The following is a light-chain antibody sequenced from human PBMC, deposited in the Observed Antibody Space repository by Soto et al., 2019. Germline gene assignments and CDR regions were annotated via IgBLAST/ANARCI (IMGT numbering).Light chain of an antibody. CDR3: SSYTSGSTYV. V-gene: IGLV2-14*01. J-gene: IGLJ1*01. CDR1: SSDVGGYRY. Sequence: QSVLTQPASVSGSPGQSITISCTGTSSDVGGYRYVSWYQQHPGKAPKLMIYEVSNRPSGVSNRFSGSKSGNTASQTISGLQAEDEADYYCSSYTSGSTYVFGTGTKVTVL. CDR2: EVS.